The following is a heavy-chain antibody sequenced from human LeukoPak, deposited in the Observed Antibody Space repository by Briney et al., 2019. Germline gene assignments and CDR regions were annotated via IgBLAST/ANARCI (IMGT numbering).Heavy chain of an antibody. Sequence: PSETLSLTCAVSGASISGSGYYWGWIRQPPGKGLEWIGNIYSSGSTYYNASLQSRVTISIDTSKNQFSLKLSSVTAADTAVYYCARVGKIVGATTFDYWGQGTLVTVSS. D-gene: IGHD1-26*01. CDR3: ARVGKIVGATTFDY. CDR1: GASISGSGYY. V-gene: IGHV4-39*07. CDR2: IYSSGST. J-gene: IGHJ4*02.